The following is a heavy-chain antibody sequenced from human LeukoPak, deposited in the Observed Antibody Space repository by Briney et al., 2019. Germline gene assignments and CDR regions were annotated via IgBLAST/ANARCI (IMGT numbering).Heavy chain of an antibody. J-gene: IGHJ4*02. V-gene: IGHV3-7*03. CDR3: ASELAHCVGDCLKN. D-gene: IGHD2-21*02. Sequence: GGSLRLSCAATGFTFSTYWMSWVRQAPGKGLEWVANIKQDGSAKYYVDSVKGRFTISRDNAKNSLYLQMNSLRAEDTAVYYCASELAHCVGDCLKNWGQGTQVTVSS. CDR1: GFTFSTYW. CDR2: IKQDGSAK.